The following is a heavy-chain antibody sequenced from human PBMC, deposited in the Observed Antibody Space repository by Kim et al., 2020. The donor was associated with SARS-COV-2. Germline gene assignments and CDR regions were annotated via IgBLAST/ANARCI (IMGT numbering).Heavy chain of an antibody. CDR3: ARAPRGIVVVIDEYFDL. Sequence: FQGRVPMTRDTSTSTVYMELSSLRSEDTAVYYCARAPRGIVVVIDEYFDLWGRGTLVTVSS. V-gene: IGHV1-46*01. J-gene: IGHJ2*01. D-gene: IGHD3-22*01.